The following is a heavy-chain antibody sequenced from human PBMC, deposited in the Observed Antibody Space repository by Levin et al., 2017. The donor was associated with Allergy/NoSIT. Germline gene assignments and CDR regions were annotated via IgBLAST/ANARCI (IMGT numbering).Heavy chain of an antibody. Sequence: GESLKISCAGSGFTFSSHWMHWVRQVPGKGLVWVSRINPDGSSTYYADSVKGRFTISRDNTKNTLFLQLNSLSAEDSAVYYCAKGHNLGGWELVSWGQGTLVTVSS. CDR1: GFTFSSHW. V-gene: IGHV3-74*01. J-gene: IGHJ5*02. CDR3: AKGHNLGGWELVS. D-gene: IGHD1-26*01. CDR2: INPDGSST.